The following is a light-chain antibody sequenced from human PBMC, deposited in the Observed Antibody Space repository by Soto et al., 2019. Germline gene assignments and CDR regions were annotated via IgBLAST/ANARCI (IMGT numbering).Light chain of an antibody. V-gene: IGLV1-44*01. CDR2: SNN. J-gene: IGLJ1*01. CDR1: SSNIGSNT. Sequence: QSVLTQPPSASGTPGQRVTISCSGSSSNIGSNTVNWYQQLPGTAPKLLIYSNNQRPSGVPDRFSGSKSGTSASLAISGLQCEDESDYYCAAWDDRLNGYVFGTGTKLTVL. CDR3: AAWDDRLNGYV.